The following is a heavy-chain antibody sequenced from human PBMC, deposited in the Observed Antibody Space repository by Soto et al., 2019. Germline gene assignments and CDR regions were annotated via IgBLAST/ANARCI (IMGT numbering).Heavy chain of an antibody. CDR3: ARSPGGYYTA. J-gene: IGHJ3*01. V-gene: IGHV3-74*01. CDR1: GFSFSNYW. D-gene: IGHD2-8*02. Sequence: EVQLVESGGGLVQPGGSLRLSCADSGFSFSNYWMHWLRQGPEKGLVWVSRINTDGSSTNYADSVRGRFTISRDNAKSTLYPQMNSLRAEDTAVYYCARSPGGYYTAWGQGTVVTVSS. CDR2: INTDGSST.